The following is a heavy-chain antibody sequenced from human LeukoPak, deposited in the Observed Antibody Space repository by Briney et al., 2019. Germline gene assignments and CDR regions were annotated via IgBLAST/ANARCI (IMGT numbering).Heavy chain of an antibody. CDR1: GFTFSSYA. CDR2: MNGSGAYT. CDR3: AKYFASGSYYKLPH. D-gene: IGHD3-10*01. V-gene: IGHV3-23*01. J-gene: IGHJ1*01. Sequence: PGGSLRLSCAASGFTFSSYAMSWVRQAPGKGLEWVSTMNGSGAYTYYADSVKGRFTISRDNSKNTLYLQMNSLRAEDTAVYYCAKYFASGSYYKLPHWGQGTLVTVSS.